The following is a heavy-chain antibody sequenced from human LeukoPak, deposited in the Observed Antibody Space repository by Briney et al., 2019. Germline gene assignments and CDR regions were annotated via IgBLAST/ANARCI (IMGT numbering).Heavy chain of an antibody. CDR2: INPNSGGT. J-gene: IGHJ4*02. CDR3: ARDYYGSGSYYAPFDY. V-gene: IGHV1-2*02. CDR1: GYTFTGYY. Sequence: ASVKVSCKASGYTFTGYYMHWVRQAPGQGLEWMGWINPNSGGTNYAQKFQGRVTMTRDTSISTAYMELGRLRSDDTAVYYCARDYYGSGSYYAPFDYWGQGTLVTVSS. D-gene: IGHD3-10*01.